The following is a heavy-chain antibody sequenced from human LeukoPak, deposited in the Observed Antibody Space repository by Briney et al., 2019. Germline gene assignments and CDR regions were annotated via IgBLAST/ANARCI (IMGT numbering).Heavy chain of an antibody. J-gene: IGHJ6*02. V-gene: IGHV1-69*04. D-gene: IGHD1-1*01. CDR1: GGTFSSYA. CDR2: IIPILGIA. Sequence: GTSVKVSCKASGGTFSSYAISWVRQAAGQGLEWMGRIIPILGIANYAQKFRGRVTITADKSTSTAYMELSSLRSEDTAVYYCAREVERHYYYYYGMDVWGQGTTVTVSS. CDR3: AREVERHYYYYYGMDV.